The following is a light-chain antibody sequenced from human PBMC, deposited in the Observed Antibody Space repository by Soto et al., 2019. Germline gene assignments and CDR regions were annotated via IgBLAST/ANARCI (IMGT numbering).Light chain of an antibody. CDR3: CSYAVTFYV. CDR1: SSDVGDYNH. Sequence: QSVLTQPPSVSGSPGQSVTISCTGTSSDVGDYNHVSWYQQSPGTVPKLLIYEVTSRPSGVPDRFSGSKSGNTASLTISGLQAEDEADYYCCSYAVTFYVFGTGTKVTVL. J-gene: IGLJ1*01. CDR2: EVT. V-gene: IGLV2-18*02.